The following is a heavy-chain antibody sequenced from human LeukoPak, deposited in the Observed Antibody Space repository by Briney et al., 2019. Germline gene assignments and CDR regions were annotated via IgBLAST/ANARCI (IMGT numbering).Heavy chain of an antibody. CDR2: IIPIFGTA. CDR1: GGTFSSYA. V-gene: IGHV1-69*13. D-gene: IGHD5-18*01. CDR3: ARVGYSYGYSPWKYYFDY. Sequence: SVKVSCKASGGTFSSYAVSWVRQAPGQGLEWMGGIIPIFGTANYAQKFQGRVTITADESTSTAYMELSSLRSGDTAVYYCARVGYSYGYSPWKYYFDYWGQGTLVTVSS. J-gene: IGHJ4*02.